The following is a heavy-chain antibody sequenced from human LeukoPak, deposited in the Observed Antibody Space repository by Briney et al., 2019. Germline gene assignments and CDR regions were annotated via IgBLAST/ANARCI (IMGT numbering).Heavy chain of an antibody. J-gene: IGHJ4*02. D-gene: IGHD2-15*01. CDR2: ISSSGSTI. Sequence: GGSLRLSCVASGFTFSDYYMSWIRQAPGKGLEWVSYISSSGSTIYYADSVKGRFTISRDNAKNSLYLQMNSLRAEDTAVYYCASGAPKYCSGGSCYRVDYWGQGTLVTVSS. V-gene: IGHV3-11*01. CDR3: ASGAPKYCSGGSCYRVDY. CDR1: GFTFSDYY.